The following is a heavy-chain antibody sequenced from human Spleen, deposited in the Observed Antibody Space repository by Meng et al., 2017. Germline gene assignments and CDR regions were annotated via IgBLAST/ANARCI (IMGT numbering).Heavy chain of an antibody. Sequence: QGQLGQSGAGVKKPGASGKVSCKPSGYNFPDYWLHWVRRAPGQGLEWMGRINPKSGDTHYAQRFQGRVTMTGDTSISTAYMELSGLRSDDTAMYYCARDEDISAAGKLFGDYWGQGTLVTVSS. V-gene: IGHV1-2*06. J-gene: IGHJ4*02. CDR3: ARDEDISAAGKLFGDY. CDR1: GYNFPDYW. D-gene: IGHD6-25*01. CDR2: INPKSGDT.